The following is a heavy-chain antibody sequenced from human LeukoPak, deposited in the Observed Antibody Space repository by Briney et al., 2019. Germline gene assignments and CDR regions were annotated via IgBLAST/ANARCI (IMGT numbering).Heavy chain of an antibody. Sequence: GGSLRLSCAASGFTFSSYGMHWVRQAPGKGLEWVAFIRYDGSNKYYADSVKGRFTISRDSSKNTLYLQMNSLKTEDTAVYFCATDGISEETATDYWGQGTLVTVSS. CDR2: IRYDGSNK. CDR1: GFTFSSYG. D-gene: IGHD5-18*01. J-gene: IGHJ4*02. CDR3: ATDGISEETATDY. V-gene: IGHV3-30*02.